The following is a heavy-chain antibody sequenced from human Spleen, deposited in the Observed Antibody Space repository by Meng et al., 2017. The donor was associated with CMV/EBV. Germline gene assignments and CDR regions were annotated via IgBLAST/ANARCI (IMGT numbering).Heavy chain of an antibody. CDR1: GFTFSSYG. CDR2: IWYDGSEK. CDR3: ANDYMGAYHDMDV. D-gene: IGHD3-16*01. V-gene: IGHV3-33*06. J-gene: IGHJ6*02. Sequence: GESLKISCAASGFTFSSYGMHWVRQAPGKGLEWVAIIWYDGSEKYYADSVKGRFTISRDNSKNTLYLQMNSLRGEDTAVYYCANDYMGAYHDMDVWGQGTTVTVSS.